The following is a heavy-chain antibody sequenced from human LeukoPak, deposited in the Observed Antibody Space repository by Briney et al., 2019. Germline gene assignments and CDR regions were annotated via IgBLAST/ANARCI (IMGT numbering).Heavy chain of an antibody. V-gene: IGHV3-53*01. CDR3: ARGFCSGGTCFDY. D-gene: IGHD2-15*01. CDR1: GFTVSSNY. J-gene: IGHJ4*02. CDR2: IYSGAAT. Sequence: GGSLRLSCAASGFTVSSNYMTWVRQAPGKGLEWVSFIYSGAATDYADSVKGRFTISTDNSKNTLYLQMNRLSADDTAMYYCARGFCSGGTCFDYWGQGTLVTVSS.